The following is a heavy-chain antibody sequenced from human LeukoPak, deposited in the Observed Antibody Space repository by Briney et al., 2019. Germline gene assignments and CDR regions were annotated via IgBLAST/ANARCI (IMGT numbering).Heavy chain of an antibody. D-gene: IGHD5/OR15-5a*01. CDR3: ATGLVYGAYYGMDV. V-gene: IGHV1-24*01. J-gene: IGHJ6*02. CDR2: FDPEDGET. Sequence: GASVKVSCKVSGYTLTELSMHWVRQAPGKGLGWMGGFDPEDGETIYAQKFQGRVTMTEDTSTDTAYMELSSLRSEDTAVYYCATGLVYGAYYGMDVWGQGTTVTVSS. CDR1: GYTLTELS.